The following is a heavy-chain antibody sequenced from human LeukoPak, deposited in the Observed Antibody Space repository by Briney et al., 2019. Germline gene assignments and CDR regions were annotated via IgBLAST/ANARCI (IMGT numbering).Heavy chain of an antibody. Sequence: GGSLRLSCVVSGFTVSNNYMSWVRQAPRKGLEWVSLIYSGGSTYYADSVKGRFTISRDNSKNTVFLQMNSLKPEDTAVYYCAKVHSYGWLHNFDYWGQGTLVTVSS. CDR2: IYSGGST. J-gene: IGHJ4*02. CDR1: GFTVSNNY. D-gene: IGHD5-24*01. V-gene: IGHV3-66*02. CDR3: AKVHSYGWLHNFDY.